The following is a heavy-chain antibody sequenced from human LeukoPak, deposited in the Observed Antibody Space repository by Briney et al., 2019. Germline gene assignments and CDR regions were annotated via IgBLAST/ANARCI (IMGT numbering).Heavy chain of an antibody. D-gene: IGHD5-12*01. Sequence: GGSLRLSCSASGFTFSSYAMSWVRQAPGKGLEWVSAISGSGGSTYYAHSVKGRFTISRDNSKNTLYLQMNSLRAEDTAVYYCAKDWSGYAWVCDYWGQGTLVTVSS. CDR2: ISGSGGST. V-gene: IGHV3-23*01. CDR3: AKDWSGYAWVCDY. CDR1: GFTFSSYA. J-gene: IGHJ4*02.